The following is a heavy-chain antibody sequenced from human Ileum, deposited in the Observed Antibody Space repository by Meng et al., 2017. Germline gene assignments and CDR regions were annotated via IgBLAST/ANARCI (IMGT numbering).Heavy chain of an antibody. J-gene: IGHJ4*02. CDR1: GGVFSSDNW. D-gene: IGHD3/OR15-3a*01. V-gene: IGHV4-4*02. Sequence: VQLQGAGPGLVTPSGSLSPSCAVSGGVFSSDNWWSWVRQPPGKGLEWIGEISQSGSTNYNPSLKSRVTMSVDKSKNQVSLKLSSVTAADTAVYFCASHDFYSLDSWGQGTLVTVSS. CDR3: ASHDFYSLDS. CDR2: ISQSGST.